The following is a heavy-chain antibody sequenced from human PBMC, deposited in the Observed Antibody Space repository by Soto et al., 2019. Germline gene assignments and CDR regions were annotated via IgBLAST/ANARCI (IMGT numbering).Heavy chain of an antibody. V-gene: IGHV3-7*01. D-gene: IGHD5-12*01. CDR1: GFTFSSYW. J-gene: IGHJ4*02. CDR3: ARDPSGIPFDY. Sequence: GGSLRLSCAASGFTFSSYWISWVRQAPGKGLEWVANIKQDGSEKYYVDSVKGRFTISRDNAKNSLYLQMNSLRAEDTAVYYCARDPSGIPFDYWGQGTLVTVSS. CDR2: IKQDGSEK.